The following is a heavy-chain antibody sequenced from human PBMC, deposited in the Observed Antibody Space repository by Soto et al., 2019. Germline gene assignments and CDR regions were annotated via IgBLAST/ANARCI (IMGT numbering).Heavy chain of an antibody. V-gene: IGHV5-51*01. CDR2: IYPGDSNT. J-gene: IGHJ4*01. CDR3: AGRAGGSYYPRHFDN. D-gene: IGHD2-15*01. CDR1: GYTFSNYW. Sequence: GASLKISCQGSGYTFSNYWIAWVRQIPGKGLEWMGIIYPGDSNTRYSPSFQGQVTISADKSISTAYLQWSSLTASDTAIYYCAGRAGGSYYPRHFDNWDLGT.